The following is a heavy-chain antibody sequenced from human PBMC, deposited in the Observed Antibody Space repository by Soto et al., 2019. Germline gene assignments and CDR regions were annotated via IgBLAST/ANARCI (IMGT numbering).Heavy chain of an antibody. Sequence: QITLKESGPTLVKPTQTLTLTCTFSGFSLTTRGVGVGWIRQPPGKALECLALIYWDDDKRYSPSLQSRLSITNDTSKNQVVLTMTNVDPVDTATYYCAHIPNYYNYDWFDPWGQGTLVSVSS. J-gene: IGHJ5*02. V-gene: IGHV2-5*02. CDR3: AHIPNYYNYDWFDP. CDR2: IYWDDDK. CDR1: GFSLTTRGVG. D-gene: IGHD3-10*01.